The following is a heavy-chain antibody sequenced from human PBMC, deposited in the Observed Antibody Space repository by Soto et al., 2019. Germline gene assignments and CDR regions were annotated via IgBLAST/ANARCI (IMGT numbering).Heavy chain of an antibody. CDR1: GHTFTSYG. CDR2: ISVYNGNA. J-gene: IGHJ3*02. CDR3: VLSSGWYAFDI. V-gene: IGHV1-18*01. D-gene: IGHD6-19*01. Sequence: ASVKVSCKASGHTFTSYGISWVRQAPGQGLEWMGWISVYNGNANYAPKIQGRVTMTTDTSTSTAYMELRSLRSDDTAVYYCVLSSGWYAFDIWGQGTVVTVSS.